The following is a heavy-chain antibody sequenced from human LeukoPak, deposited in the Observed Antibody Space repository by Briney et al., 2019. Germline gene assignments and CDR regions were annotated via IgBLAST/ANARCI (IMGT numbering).Heavy chain of an antibody. D-gene: IGHD4-17*01. CDR1: GYTFSDYA. J-gene: IGHJ4*02. V-gene: IGHV1-3*01. Sequence: ASVKVSCKASGYTFSDYAMHWVRQAPGQRFEWMGWINAGNGNTKYSQKFQGRVTITRDTSASTAYMELSSLRSEDTAVYYCARDTPTVTPTGLDHWGQGTLVTVSS. CDR2: INAGNGNT. CDR3: ARDTPTVTPTGLDH.